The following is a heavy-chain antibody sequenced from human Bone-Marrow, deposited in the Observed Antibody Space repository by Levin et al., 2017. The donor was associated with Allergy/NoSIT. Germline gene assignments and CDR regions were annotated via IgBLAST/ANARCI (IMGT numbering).Heavy chain of an antibody. CDR3: TKHSHYYYDSIDNWFDP. Sequence: SLKISCAASGFTFGDYAMHWVRQVPGKGLEWVSGISWNSGSLGYAESVKGRLTISRDNAKNSLYLQMSSLRPEDTALYFCTKHSHYYYDSIDNWFDPWGQGTLVTVSS. J-gene: IGHJ5*02. CDR1: GFTFGDYA. D-gene: IGHD3-22*01. V-gene: IGHV3-9*01. CDR2: ISWNSGSL.